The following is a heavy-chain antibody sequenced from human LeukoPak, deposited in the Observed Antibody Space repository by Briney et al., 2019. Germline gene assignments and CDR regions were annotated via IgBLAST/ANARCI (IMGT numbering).Heavy chain of an antibody. D-gene: IGHD3-10*01. J-gene: IGHJ6*03. V-gene: IGHV1-69*06. CDR3: AILWFGELALYYYYYYMDV. Sequence: SVKVSCKASGGTFSSYAISWVRQAPGQGLEWMGGIIPIFGTASYAQKFQGRVTITADKSTSTAYMELSSLRSEDAAVYYCAILWFGELALYYYYYYMDVWGKGTTVTVSS. CDR2: IIPIFGTA. CDR1: GGTFSSYA.